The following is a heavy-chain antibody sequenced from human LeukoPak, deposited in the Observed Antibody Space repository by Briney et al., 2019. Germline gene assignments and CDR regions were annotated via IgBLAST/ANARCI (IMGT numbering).Heavy chain of an antibody. CDR1: GYTFTGYY. D-gene: IGHD3-10*01. CDR2: INPNSGGT. Sequence: ASVKVSCKASGYTFTGYYMHWVRQAPGQGLEWMGWINPNSGGTNYAQKFQGRITMTRDTSISTAYMELSRLRSDDTAVYYCARQPIFSSSGSGLDYWGQGTLVTVSS. CDR3: ARQPIFSSSGSGLDY. V-gene: IGHV1-2*02. J-gene: IGHJ4*02.